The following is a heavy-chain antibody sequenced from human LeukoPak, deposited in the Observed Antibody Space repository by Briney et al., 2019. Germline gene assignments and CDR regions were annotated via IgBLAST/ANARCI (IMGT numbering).Heavy chain of an antibody. J-gene: IGHJ4*02. D-gene: IGHD5-12*01. V-gene: IGHV3-48*01. CDR2: ISSSSTI. CDR3: ARGGYDGFDY. CDR1: GFTFSSYS. Sequence: GGSLRLSCAASGFTFSSYSMNWVRQAPGKGLEWVSYISSSSTIYYADSVKGRFTISRDNSKNTLYLQMNSLRAEDTAVYYCARGGYDGFDYWGQGTLVTVSS.